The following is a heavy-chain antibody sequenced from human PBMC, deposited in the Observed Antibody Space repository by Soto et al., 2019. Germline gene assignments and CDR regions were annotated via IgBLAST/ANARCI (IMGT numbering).Heavy chain of an antibody. Sequence: QVQLVQSGAEEKKPGASVKVSCKAYGYTFTSYDMHWVRHAPGQRLEWMGWINAGNGNTKYSQKFQGRVTITRDTSASTAYMELSSLRSEDTAVYYCASSGSYWGIDYWGQGTLVTVSS. CDR2: INAGNGNT. D-gene: IGHD1-26*01. V-gene: IGHV1-3*05. J-gene: IGHJ4*02. CDR3: ASSGSYWGIDY. CDR1: GYTFTSYD.